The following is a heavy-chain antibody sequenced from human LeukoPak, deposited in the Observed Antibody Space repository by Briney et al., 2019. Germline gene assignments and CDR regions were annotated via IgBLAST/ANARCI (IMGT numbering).Heavy chain of an antibody. CDR3: ARDSSIAAAGNLYGVDV. J-gene: IGHJ6*02. V-gene: IGHV3-7*01. Sequence: GGSLRLSCAASGFTFSSYWMSWVRQAPWKGLEWVANIKQDGSEKYYVDSVKGRFTISRDNAKNSLYLQMNSLRAEDTAVCYCARDSSIAAAGNLYGVDVWGQGTTVTVSS. CDR1: GFTFSSYW. CDR2: IKQDGSEK. D-gene: IGHD6-13*01.